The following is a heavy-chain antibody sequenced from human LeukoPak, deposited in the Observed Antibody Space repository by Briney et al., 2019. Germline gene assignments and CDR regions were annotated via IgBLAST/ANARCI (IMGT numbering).Heavy chain of an antibody. Sequence: SETLSLTCAVYGGSFSGYYWSWIRQPPGKGLEWIGEINHSGSTNYNPSLKSRVTISVDTSKNQFSLKLSSVTAADTAVYYCARRTVYDYVWGSYRTGKNYYYYYMDVWGKGTTVTISS. CDR2: INHSGST. CDR1: GGSFSGYY. CDR3: ARRTVYDYVWGSYRTGKNYYYYYMDV. D-gene: IGHD3-16*02. J-gene: IGHJ6*03. V-gene: IGHV4-34*01.